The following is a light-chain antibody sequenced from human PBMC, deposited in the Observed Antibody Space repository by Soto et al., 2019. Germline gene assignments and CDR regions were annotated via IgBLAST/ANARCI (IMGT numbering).Light chain of an antibody. CDR2: GAS. J-gene: IGKJ1*01. V-gene: IGKV3-15*01. Sequence: EVVMTQSPATLSVSPGERVTLSCRASQSINAHLAWCQQKPGQAPRLLIHGASTRATGIPARFSGSGFGTEFILTISSLQSEDIAVYYCQQYNTWLWEFGQCTKVEIQ. CDR1: QSINAH. CDR3: QQYNTWLWE.